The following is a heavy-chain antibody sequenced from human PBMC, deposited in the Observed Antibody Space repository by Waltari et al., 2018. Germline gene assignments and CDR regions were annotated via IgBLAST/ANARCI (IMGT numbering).Heavy chain of an antibody. V-gene: IGHV3-23*01. CDR3: AKTPIPGCSGGSCYSHFDY. D-gene: IGHD2-15*01. CDR2: ISGSGGST. CDR1: GFTFSSYA. Sequence: EVQLLESGGGLVQPGGSLRLSCAASGFTFSSYAMSWVRQSPGTGLEWVSAISGSGGSTYYADSVKGRFTISRDNSKNTLYLQMNSLRAEDTAVYYCAKTPIPGCSGGSCYSHFDYWGQGTLVTVSS. J-gene: IGHJ4*02.